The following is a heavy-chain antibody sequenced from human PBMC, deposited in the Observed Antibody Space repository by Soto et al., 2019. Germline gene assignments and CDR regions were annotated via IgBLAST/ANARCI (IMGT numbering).Heavy chain of an antibody. V-gene: IGHV1-3*01. D-gene: IGHD6-13*01. J-gene: IGHJ6*02. CDR2: INAGNGNT. CDR1: GYTFTSYA. CDR3: ARLAIAAAGTGYYYYYGMDV. Sequence: QVQLVQSGAEVKKPGASVKVSCKASGYTFTSYAMHWVRQAPGQRLEWMGWINAGNGNTKYSQKFQGSVTITRDTSASTAYMELSSLRSEDTAVYYCARLAIAAAGTGYYYYYGMDVWGQGTTVTVSS.